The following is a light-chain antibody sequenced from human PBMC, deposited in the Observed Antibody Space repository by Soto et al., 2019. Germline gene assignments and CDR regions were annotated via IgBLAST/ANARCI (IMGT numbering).Light chain of an antibody. Sequence: QSVLTQPASVSGSPGQSITISCTGTSSDIGGYNYVSWYQQDSGKAPKLIIYAVTDRPSGVSSRFSGSKSGNTAFLTISGLQAEDEADYYCTSYARSSTYVFGTGPKVTV. CDR2: AVT. J-gene: IGLJ1*01. V-gene: IGLV2-14*01. CDR1: SSDIGGYNY. CDR3: TSYARSSTYV.